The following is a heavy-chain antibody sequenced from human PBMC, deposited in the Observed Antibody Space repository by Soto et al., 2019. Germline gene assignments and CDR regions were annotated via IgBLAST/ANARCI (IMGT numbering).Heavy chain of an antibody. CDR1: GGSISSGGYS. J-gene: IGHJ4*02. D-gene: IGHD3-22*01. V-gene: IGHV4-30-2*01. CDR3: ARADYYDGNYYFDY. Sequence: PSQTLSLTCAVSGGSISSGGYSWSWIRQPPGKGLEWIGYIYHSGSTYYNPSLKSRVTISVDRSKNQFSLKLSSVTAADTAVYYCARADYYDGNYYFDYWGQGTLVTSPQ. CDR2: IYHSGST.